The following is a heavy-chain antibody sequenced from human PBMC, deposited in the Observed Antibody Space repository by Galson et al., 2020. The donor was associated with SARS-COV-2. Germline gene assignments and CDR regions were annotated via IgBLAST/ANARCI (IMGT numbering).Heavy chain of an antibody. CDR2: IDWDGDK. CDR1: GFSLTTSGMC. V-gene: IGHV2-70*11. D-gene: IGHD1-1*01. Sequence: SGPTLVKPTQTLTLTCTLSGFSLTTSGMCVSWIRHPPGKAREWLARIDWDGDKHYSTSVNTRFTISKDTSKNQVVLTMTNMDPVDTATYYCARTWITGTPSRTFDYWGQGTLLTVSS. CDR3: ARTWITGTPSRTFDY. J-gene: IGHJ4*02.